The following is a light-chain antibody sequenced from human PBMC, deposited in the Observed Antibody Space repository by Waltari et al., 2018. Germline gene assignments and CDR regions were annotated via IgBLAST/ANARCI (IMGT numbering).Light chain of an antibody. CDR2: SAS. J-gene: IGKJ2*01. Sequence: DIQMTQSPSSVSASVGDRVTITCRASQGISSWLVWYQQKPGKAPKLLIYSASTLYNGVPLRFSGSGSGTDFTLTISSLQPDDSGTYYCQQANSFPPTFGQGTKLEI. V-gene: IGKV1-12*01. CDR1: QGISSW. CDR3: QQANSFPPT.